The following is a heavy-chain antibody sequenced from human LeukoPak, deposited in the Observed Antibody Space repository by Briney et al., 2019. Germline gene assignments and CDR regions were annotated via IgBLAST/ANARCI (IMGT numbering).Heavy chain of an antibody. D-gene: IGHD5-24*01. CDR1: GYTFTGYY. Sequence: ASVKVSCKASGYTFTGYYMHWVRQAPGQGLEWMGWINPNSGGTNYAQKFQGRVTMTRDTSISTAYLELSRLRSDDTAVYYCARERGDGYPFDFWGQGTPVTVSS. J-gene: IGHJ4*02. CDR3: ARERGDGYPFDF. V-gene: IGHV1-2*02. CDR2: INPNSGGT.